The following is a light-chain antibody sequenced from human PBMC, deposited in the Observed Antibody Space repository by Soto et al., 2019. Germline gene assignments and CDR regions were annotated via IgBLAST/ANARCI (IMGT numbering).Light chain of an antibody. J-gene: IGKJ1*01. CDR1: QSISVSY. Sequence: EIVLTQSPGTLSLSPGERATLSCRASQSISVSYLAWYQQQPGQAPRLLIYSTSTRATGIPDRFSGSGSGTDFTPTLSKLEPGDFAVYYCQQYGSSSWTFGQGTKVEIK. CDR3: QQYGSSSWT. V-gene: IGKV3-20*01. CDR2: STS.